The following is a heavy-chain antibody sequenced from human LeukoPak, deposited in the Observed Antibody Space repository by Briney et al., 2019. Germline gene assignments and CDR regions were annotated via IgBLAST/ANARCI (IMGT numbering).Heavy chain of an antibody. CDR2: ISWDGGST. Sequence: PGGSLRLSCAASGFTFDDYAMHWVRQAPGKGLEWVSLISWDGGSTYYADSVKGRFTISRDNSKNSLYLQMNSLRAEDTALYYCAKEESAAVAGTGYMDVWGKGTTVTVSS. D-gene: IGHD6-19*01. J-gene: IGHJ6*03. CDR1: GFTFDDYA. V-gene: IGHV3-43D*03. CDR3: AKEESAAVAGTGYMDV.